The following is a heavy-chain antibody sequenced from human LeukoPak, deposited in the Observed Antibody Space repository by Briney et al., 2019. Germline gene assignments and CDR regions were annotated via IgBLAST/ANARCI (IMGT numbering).Heavy chain of an antibody. D-gene: IGHD3-10*01. Sequence: ASVKVSCKASGYTFTDYYIYWVRQAPGQGHEWMGWINPDSGGTNYVQKFQGRVTMTRDTSISTAYMELSRLRSDDTAVYYCARGDYYASGNVLPGWGQGTLVTVSS. CDR2: INPDSGGT. CDR1: GYTFTDYY. J-gene: IGHJ4*02. CDR3: ARGDYYASGNVLPG. V-gene: IGHV1-2*02.